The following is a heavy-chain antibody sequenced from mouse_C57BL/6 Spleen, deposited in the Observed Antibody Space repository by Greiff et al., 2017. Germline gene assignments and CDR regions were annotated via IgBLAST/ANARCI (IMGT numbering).Heavy chain of an antibody. J-gene: IGHJ4*01. D-gene: IGHD1-1*01. CDR2: IWTGGGT. V-gene: IGHV2-9-1*01. CDR1: GFSLTSYA. Sequence: VHLVESGPGLVAPSQSLSITCTVSGFSLTSYAISWVRQPPGKGLEWLGVIWTGGGTNYNSALKSRLSISKDNSKSQVFLKMNSLQTDDTARYYCARNYYGSYYYAMDYWGQGTSVTVSS. CDR3: ARNYYGSYYYAMDY.